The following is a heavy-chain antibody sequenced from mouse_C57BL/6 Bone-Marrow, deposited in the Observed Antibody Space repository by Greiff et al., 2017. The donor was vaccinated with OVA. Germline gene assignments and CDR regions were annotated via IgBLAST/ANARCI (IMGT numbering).Heavy chain of an antibody. CDR3: TTLDSSGCFAY. D-gene: IGHD3-2*02. Sequence: VQLQQSGAELVRPGASVKLSCTASGFNIKDDYMHWVKQRPEQGLEWIGWIDPDNGDTEYASKFQGKATITADTSSNTAYLQLSSLTSEDTAVYYCTTLDSSGCFAYWGQGTLVTVSA. CDR1: GFNIKDDY. V-gene: IGHV14-4*01. CDR2: IDPDNGDT. J-gene: IGHJ3*01.